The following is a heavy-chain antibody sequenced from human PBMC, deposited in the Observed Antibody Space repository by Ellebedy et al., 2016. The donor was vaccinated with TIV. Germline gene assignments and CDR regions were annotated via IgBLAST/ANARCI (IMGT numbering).Heavy chain of an antibody. Sequence: SETLSLTCTVSGGSITSYYWSWIRQPPGKGLEWIGYMFHSGSANYNPSLKSRVTMSVDTSKNQISLNLSSVTAADTAVYYCARGQYDTLTGSRDWFDPWGQGTLVTVSS. CDR1: GGSITSYY. CDR2: MFHSGSA. CDR3: ARGQYDTLTGSRDWFDP. V-gene: IGHV4-59*01. D-gene: IGHD3-9*01. J-gene: IGHJ5*02.